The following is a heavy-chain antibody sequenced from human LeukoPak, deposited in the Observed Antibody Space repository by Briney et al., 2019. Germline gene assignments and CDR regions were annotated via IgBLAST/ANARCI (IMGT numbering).Heavy chain of an antibody. V-gene: IGHV4-39*01. CDR1: GGSISSSSYY. CDR2: IYYSGST. D-gene: IGHD6-19*01. J-gene: IGHJ6*02. CDR3: ARAEQWLTDYYYYGMDV. Sequence: SETLSLTCTVSGGSISSSSYYWGWIRQPPGKGLEWIGSIYYSGSTYYNPSLKSRVTISVDTSKNQFSLKLRSVTAADTAVYYCARAEQWLTDYYYYGMDVWGQGTTVTVSS.